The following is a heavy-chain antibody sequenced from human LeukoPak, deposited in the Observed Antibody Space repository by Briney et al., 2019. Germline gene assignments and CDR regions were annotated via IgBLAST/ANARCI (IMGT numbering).Heavy chain of an antibody. CDR1: GYTFTSYY. D-gene: IGHD5-24*01. J-gene: IGHJ3*02. CDR2: IIPSDGYT. Sequence: ASVKVSCKASGYTFTSYYMHWVRQAPGPGLEWMGTIIPSDGYTSYAQRFQDRVTMTRDMSSSTVYMELSSLRSEDTAIYYCARIRDGYNDAYDIWGQGTVVTVPS. V-gene: IGHV1-46*01. CDR3: ARIRDGYNDAYDI.